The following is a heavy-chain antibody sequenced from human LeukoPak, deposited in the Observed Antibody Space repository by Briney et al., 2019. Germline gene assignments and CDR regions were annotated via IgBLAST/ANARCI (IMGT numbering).Heavy chain of an antibody. Sequence: ASVKVSCKASGYTFTGYYMHWVRQAPGQGLEWMGWINPNSGGTNSAQQFQGRATMTRDTSISTAYMELTRLKSDDTAVYYCVRYAAATGTDGGDYWGQGTLVTVSS. J-gene: IGHJ4*02. V-gene: IGHV1-2*02. D-gene: IGHD6-13*01. CDR2: INPNSGGT. CDR3: VRYAAATGTDGGDY. CDR1: GYTFTGYY.